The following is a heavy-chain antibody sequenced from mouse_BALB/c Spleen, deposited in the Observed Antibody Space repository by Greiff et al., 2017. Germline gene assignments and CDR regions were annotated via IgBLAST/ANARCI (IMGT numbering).Heavy chain of an antibody. J-gene: IGHJ2*01. CDR3: VRTTVVADYFDD. V-gene: IGHV2-9-2*01. D-gene: IGHD1-1*01. CDR1: GFSLTSYD. CDR2: IWTGGGT. Sequence: VQGVESGPGLVAPSQSLSITCTVSGFSLTSYDISWIRQPPGKGLEWLGVIWTGGGTNYNSAFMSRLSISKDNSKSQVFLKMNSLQTDDTAIYYCVRTTVVADYFDDWGQGTTLTVSS.